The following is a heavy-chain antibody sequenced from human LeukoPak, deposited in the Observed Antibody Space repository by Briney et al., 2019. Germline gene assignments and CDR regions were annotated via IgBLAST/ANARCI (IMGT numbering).Heavy chain of an antibody. CDR1: GYSFTSYW. Sequence: GEPMKISLKGSGYSFTSYWIGWVRQRPGKGLEWMGIIYPGDSDTRYSPSFQGQVTNSADKSISTAYLQWSSLKASDTAMYYCARLITTVTPPLNYWGQGTLVTVSS. V-gene: IGHV5-51*01. CDR2: IYPGDSDT. CDR3: ARLITTVTPPLNY. J-gene: IGHJ4*02. D-gene: IGHD4-17*01.